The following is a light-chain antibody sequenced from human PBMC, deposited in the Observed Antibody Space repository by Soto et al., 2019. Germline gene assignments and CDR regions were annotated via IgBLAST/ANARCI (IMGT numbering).Light chain of an antibody. J-gene: IGKJ2*01. V-gene: IGKV3-20*01. CDR1: QSVSSSY. CDR2: SVS. Sequence: EIVLTQSPGTLSLSPGGRATLSCRASQSVSSSYLGWYQQKPGQAPRLLIYSVSNRATGIPDRFSGSGSGTDFTLTISRLEPEDFAVYYCQQYGSSPPYTFGQGTKLEIK. CDR3: QQYGSSPPYT.